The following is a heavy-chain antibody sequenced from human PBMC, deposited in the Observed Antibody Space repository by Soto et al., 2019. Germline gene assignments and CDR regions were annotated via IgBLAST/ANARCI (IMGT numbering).Heavy chain of an antibody. CDR1: GSSLSTYGVG. D-gene: IGHD1-26*01. Sequence: QITLKESGPTRVKPTQTLTLTCTFSGSSLSTYGVGVGWIRQPPGKALEWLALIYWDDDKRYSPSLKSRVTITKDTSKKQVVLTMNNMDPVDTATYYCAHRRGGTYSDYWGQGTLVTVSS. J-gene: IGHJ4*02. CDR3: AHRRGGTYSDY. V-gene: IGHV2-5*02. CDR2: IYWDDDK.